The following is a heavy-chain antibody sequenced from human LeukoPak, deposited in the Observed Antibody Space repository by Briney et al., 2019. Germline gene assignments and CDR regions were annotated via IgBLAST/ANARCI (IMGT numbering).Heavy chain of an antibody. V-gene: IGHV1-2*02. Sequence: ASVKVSCKASGYTFSGYYIHWVRQAPGQGLEWMGWINPNSGGTNYAQKFQGRVTMTRDTSISTAYMELSRLRSDDTAVYYCARSPPSIAAAATYNWFDPWGQGTLVTVSS. CDR2: INPNSGGT. CDR1: GYTFSGYY. D-gene: IGHD6-13*01. CDR3: ARSPPSIAAAATYNWFDP. J-gene: IGHJ5*02.